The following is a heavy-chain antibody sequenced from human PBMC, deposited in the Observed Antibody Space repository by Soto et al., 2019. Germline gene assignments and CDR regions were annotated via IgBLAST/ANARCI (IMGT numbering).Heavy chain of an antibody. CDR1: GYSISSSNW. Sequence: SQTLSLTCAVSGYSISSSNWWGWIRQPPGKGLERIGYIYYSGTTYYNPSLKSRVTMSVDTSKNQFSLKLTSVTAVDTAVYYCARGGHIAVVTASFDYWGQGTLVTVSS. J-gene: IGHJ4*02. V-gene: IGHV4-28*03. D-gene: IGHD2-21*02. CDR3: ARGGHIAVVTASFDY. CDR2: IYYSGTT.